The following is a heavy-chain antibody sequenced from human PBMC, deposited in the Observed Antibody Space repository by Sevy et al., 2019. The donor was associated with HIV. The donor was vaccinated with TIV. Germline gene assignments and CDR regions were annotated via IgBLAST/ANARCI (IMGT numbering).Heavy chain of an antibody. CDR2: IWTEGDDE. J-gene: IGHJ4*02. Sequence: GGSLRLSCAAFGFTFSTHAMHWVRQAPGKGLEWVAVIWTEGDDESYAHSVRGRFTISRENSKNTLYLQMNSLRSEDTAVYYCATEYSNGFDYWGQGTRVTVSS. D-gene: IGHD4-4*01. CDR1: GFTFSTHA. CDR3: ATEYSNGFDY. V-gene: IGHV3-33*01.